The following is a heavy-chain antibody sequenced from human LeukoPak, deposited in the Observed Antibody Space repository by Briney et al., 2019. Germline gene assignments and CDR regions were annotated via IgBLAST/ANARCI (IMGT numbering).Heavy chain of an antibody. Sequence: GGSLRLSCAASGFTFSSYSMNWVRQAPGKGLEWVSYVSRTSSHIYYADSVKGRFTISRDDAKNSPFLQMNSLRAEDTAVYYCARDLAGGGPYYFDYWGEGTLVTVSS. V-gene: IGHV3-21*01. J-gene: IGHJ4*02. CDR3: ARDLAGGGPYYFDY. D-gene: IGHD2-15*01. CDR1: GFTFSSYS. CDR2: VSRTSSHI.